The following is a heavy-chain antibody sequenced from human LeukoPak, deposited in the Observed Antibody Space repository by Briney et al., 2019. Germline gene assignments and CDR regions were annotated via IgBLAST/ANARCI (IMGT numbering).Heavy chain of an antibody. Sequence: QPGGSLRLSCAASGFTFSSYWMSWVRQAPGKGLEWVAIITATGDTAYYADSVKGRFTISRDNSRNTVYMQMDSLRAEDTAIYYCAGDRNSDWYSPLDYWGQGSQVTVSP. CDR2: ITATGDTA. D-gene: IGHD6-19*01. CDR3: AGDRNSDWYSPLDY. CDR1: GFTFSSYW. V-gene: IGHV3-23*01. J-gene: IGHJ4*02.